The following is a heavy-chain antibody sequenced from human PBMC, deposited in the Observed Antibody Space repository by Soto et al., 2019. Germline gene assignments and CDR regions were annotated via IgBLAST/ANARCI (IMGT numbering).Heavy chain of an antibody. CDR3: TRGPPRVQWFDP. CDR1: GGAVSSGTYY. CDR2: ICFTGST. J-gene: IGHJ5*02. Sequence: PSETLSLTCTVSGGAVSSGTYYWSWIRQPPGKGLEWIGHICFTGSTNYNPSLKSRVTMSLDTSRNQFSLKLSSVTAADTAVYYCTRGPPRVQWFDPWGLGTLVTVSS. V-gene: IGHV4-61*01.